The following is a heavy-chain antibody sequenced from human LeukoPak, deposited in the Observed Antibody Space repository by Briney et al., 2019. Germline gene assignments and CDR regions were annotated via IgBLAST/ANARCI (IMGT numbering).Heavy chain of an antibody. J-gene: IGHJ4*02. CDR3: AKGYTSGWPYYFDY. D-gene: IGHD6-19*01. CDR1: GFTFSSFA. Sequence: GGSLRLSCAASGFTFSSFAMHWVRQAPGKGLEWVSTISGSGGTTYYADSVKGRFTISRDSSKNTLYLQMNSLRAEDTAVYHCAKGYTSGWPYYFDYWGQGTLATVSS. CDR2: ISGSGGTT. V-gene: IGHV3-23*01.